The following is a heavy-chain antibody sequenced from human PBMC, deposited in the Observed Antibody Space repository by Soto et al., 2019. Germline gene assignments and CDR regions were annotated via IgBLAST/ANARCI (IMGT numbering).Heavy chain of an antibody. J-gene: IGHJ4*02. CDR3: ATRLHYDFWSGYATPAISDFDY. D-gene: IGHD3-3*01. CDR1: GFTFSSYA. V-gene: IGHV3-23*01. Sequence: GGSLRLSCAASGFTFSSYAMSWVRQAPGKGLEWVSAISGSGGSTYYADSVKGRFTISRDNSKNTLYLQMNSLRAEDTAVYYCATRLHYDFWSGYATPAISDFDYWGQGTLVTVSS. CDR2: ISGSGGST.